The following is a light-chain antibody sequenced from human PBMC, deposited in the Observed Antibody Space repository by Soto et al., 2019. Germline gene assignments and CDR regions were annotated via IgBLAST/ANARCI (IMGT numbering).Light chain of an antibody. CDR3: QEPYSTVTST. CDR2: GAS. V-gene: IGKV1-39*01. CDR1: QTSSNY. Sequence: DIQMTQSPSSLSASAGDRVTITCRASQTSSNYLNWYQQKPGKAPKLLIYGASNLKSGDTSRFRGSGSGTDFPLTISSLHPEEFVTYCCQEPYSTVTSTFGHGPKVEIK. J-gene: IGKJ1*01.